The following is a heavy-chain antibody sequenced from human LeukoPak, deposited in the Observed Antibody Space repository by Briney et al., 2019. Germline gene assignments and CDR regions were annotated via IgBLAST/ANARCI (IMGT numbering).Heavy chain of an antibody. CDR1: GFTFDDYA. V-gene: IGHV3-9*01. CDR3: AKDISYYDSSGSDY. Sequence: PGGSLRLSCAASGFTFDDYAMHWVRQAPGKGLEWVSGISWNSGSIGYADSVKGRFTISRDNAKNSLYLQMNSLRAEDTALYYCAKDISYYDSSGSDYWGRGTLVTVSS. CDR2: ISWNSGSI. D-gene: IGHD3-22*01. J-gene: IGHJ4*02.